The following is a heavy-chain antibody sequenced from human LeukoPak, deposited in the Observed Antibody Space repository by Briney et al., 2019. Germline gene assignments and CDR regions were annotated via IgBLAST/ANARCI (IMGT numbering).Heavy chain of an antibody. Sequence: GGSLRLSCAASGFTFSNYEMNWVRQAPGKGLEWVSYISSSGSTVYYADSVKGRFTISRGNAKNSLYLQMNSLRAEDTAVYYCARYRSPLDYWGQGTLVTVSS. D-gene: IGHD3-16*02. V-gene: IGHV3-48*03. CDR2: ISSSGSTV. CDR1: GFTFSNYE. CDR3: ARYRSPLDY. J-gene: IGHJ4*02.